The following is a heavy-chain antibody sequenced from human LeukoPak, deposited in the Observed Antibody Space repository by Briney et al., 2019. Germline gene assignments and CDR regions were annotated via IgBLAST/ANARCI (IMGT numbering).Heavy chain of an antibody. D-gene: IGHD5-18*01. Sequence: GRSLRLSCAASGFTFSNYGMHWVRQVPGKGLEWVTILSHDGTNKYYADSVRGRFTISRENSKNTLYLQMNSLRAEDTAVYYCAKLDTGLVEPYYYYGMDVWGQGTTVIVSS. J-gene: IGHJ6*02. CDR3: AKLDTGLVEPYYYYGMDV. V-gene: IGHV3-30*18. CDR2: LSHDGTNK. CDR1: GFTFSNYG.